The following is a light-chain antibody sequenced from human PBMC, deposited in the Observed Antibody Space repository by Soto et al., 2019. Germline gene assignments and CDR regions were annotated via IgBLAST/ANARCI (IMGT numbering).Light chain of an antibody. CDR2: DVS. V-gene: IGLV2-11*01. CDR3: CSFAGTYTVV. Sequence: QSALTQPRSVSGSPGQSVTLSCSGSGSDVGGYDFVSWYQQHPGKAPKLIIYDVSKRTSGVPDRYSGSTSGNTASLTISGLQAEDEADYYCCSFAGTYTVVFGGGTKLTVL. CDR1: GSDVGGYDF. J-gene: IGLJ2*01.